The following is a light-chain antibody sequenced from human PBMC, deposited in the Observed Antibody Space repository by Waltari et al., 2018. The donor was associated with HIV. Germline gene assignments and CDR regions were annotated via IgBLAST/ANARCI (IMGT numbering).Light chain of an antibody. V-gene: IGKV3D-15*01. J-gene: IGKJ5*01. CDR1: QSVNFN. CDR2: GAY. CDR3: QQYENWPPIT. Sequence: EIVMTQSPATLSVSPGERVTLSCRASQSVNFNLAWYQQKPGQAPRLLIYGAYGRAAGIPARFSGSGSGTEFTLTISSLQSEDFAVYYCQQYENWPPITFGQGTRLEIK.